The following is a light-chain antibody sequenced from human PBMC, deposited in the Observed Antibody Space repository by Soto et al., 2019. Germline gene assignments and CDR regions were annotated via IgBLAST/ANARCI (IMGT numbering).Light chain of an antibody. J-gene: IGKJ1*01. CDR3: QRQSNWPRR. CDR1: QSVSSN. CDR2: GAS. Sequence: EIVLTQSPGSLSLSPGERATLSCRASQSVSSNLAWYQQKPGQAPRLLIHGASTRATGIPARFSGSGSGTEFTLTISSLQSEDFAIYYCQRQSNWPRRFGQGTKVDIK. V-gene: IGKV3-15*01.